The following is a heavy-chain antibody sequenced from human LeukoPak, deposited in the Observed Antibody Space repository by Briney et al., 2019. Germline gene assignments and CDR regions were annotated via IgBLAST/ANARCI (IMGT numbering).Heavy chain of an antibody. CDR1: GGSINSNFYY. V-gene: IGHV4-30-2*01. CDR2: IYQSGST. D-gene: IGHD2-2*01. Sequence: SETLSLTCTVSGGSINSNFYYWSWIWQPPGKGLEWIGYIYQSGSTFYNPSLKSRVTISLDRSKNQFSLKLSSVTAADTAVYYCAREERGPAASLNLYNWFDPWGQGTLVTVSS. J-gene: IGHJ5*02. CDR3: AREERGPAASLNLYNWFDP.